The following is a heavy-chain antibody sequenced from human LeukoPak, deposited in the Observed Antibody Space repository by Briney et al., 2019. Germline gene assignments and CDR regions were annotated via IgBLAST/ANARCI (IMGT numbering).Heavy chain of an antibody. CDR1: GFTFSSYW. Sequence: GGSLRLSCAASGFTFSSYWMSWVRQAPGKGLEWVANIMQDGSEKYYVDSVKGRFTISRDNAKNSLYLQMNSLRADDTAVYYCARFAAGGSYYYYMDVWGKGTTVTVSS. CDR2: IMQDGSEK. V-gene: IGHV3-7*01. CDR3: ARFAAGGSYYYYMDV. D-gene: IGHD6-25*01. J-gene: IGHJ6*03.